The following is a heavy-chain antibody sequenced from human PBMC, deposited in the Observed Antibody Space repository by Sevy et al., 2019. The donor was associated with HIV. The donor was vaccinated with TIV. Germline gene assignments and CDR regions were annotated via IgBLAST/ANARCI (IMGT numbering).Heavy chain of an antibody. Sequence: GGSLRLSCAASGFTFSYYAMHWVRQAPGKGLEWVAVISYDGTNKQYAESVKGRFTISRDNSKNTLYLQMNSLRAEDTALYYCARDRGYYDSSGFYSWYYFDYWGQGTLVTVSS. CDR3: ARDRGYYDSSGFYSWYYFDY. V-gene: IGHV3-30-3*01. CDR1: GFTFSYYA. D-gene: IGHD3-22*01. J-gene: IGHJ4*02. CDR2: ISYDGTNK.